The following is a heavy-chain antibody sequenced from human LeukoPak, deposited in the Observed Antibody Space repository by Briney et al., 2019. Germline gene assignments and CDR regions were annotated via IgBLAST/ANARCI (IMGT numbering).Heavy chain of an antibody. V-gene: IGHV3-7*01. CDR1: GSTFTNNL. CDR3: ARGRRAVS. CDR2: INQDGSEI. Sequence: GGSLRLSCAASGSTFTNNLMTWVRQAPGKGLEWVANINQDGSEIYYVDSVKGRFTISRDNAKNSLYLQMNSLRAEDTAVYYCARGRRAVSWGQGTLVTVSS. J-gene: IGHJ5*02.